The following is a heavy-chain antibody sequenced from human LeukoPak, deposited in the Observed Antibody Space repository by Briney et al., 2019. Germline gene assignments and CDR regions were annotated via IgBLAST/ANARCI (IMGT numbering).Heavy chain of an antibody. Sequence: GGSLRLSCAASGFPFNNYAMSWVRQAPGKGLEWVSSIIGGGGSTYYPDSVKGRFTISRDNSKNTLLLQMNSLRAEDTAVYYCARGGTYCSSTSCYVGYWGQGTLVTVSS. CDR2: IIGGGGST. CDR1: GFPFNNYA. V-gene: IGHV3-23*01. J-gene: IGHJ4*02. CDR3: ARGGTYCSSTSCYVGY. D-gene: IGHD2-2*01.